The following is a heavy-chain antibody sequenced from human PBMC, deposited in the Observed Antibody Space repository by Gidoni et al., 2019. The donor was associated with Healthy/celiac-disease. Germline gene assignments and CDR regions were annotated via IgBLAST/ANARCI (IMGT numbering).Heavy chain of an antibody. CDR3: ARGVANYWNEGGATDY. CDR2: ISSSSSYI. D-gene: IGHD1-1*01. Sequence: EVQLVESGGGLVKPGGSLRLSCAASGFTFSSYSMNWVRQAPGKGLEWVSSISSSSSYIYYADSVKGRFTISRDNAKNSLYLQMNSLRAEDTAVYYCARGVANYWNEGGATDYWGQGTLVTVSS. J-gene: IGHJ4*02. V-gene: IGHV3-21*01. CDR1: GFTFSSYS.